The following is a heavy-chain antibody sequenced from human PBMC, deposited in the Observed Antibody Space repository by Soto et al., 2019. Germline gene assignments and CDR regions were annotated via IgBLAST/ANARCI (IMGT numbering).Heavy chain of an antibody. J-gene: IGHJ3*01. Sequence: EEQLVESGGGLVQPGGSLRLSCAASGFTFSSYEMNWVRQAPGMGLEWISYIGGSGGTKYSADSVKGRFTISRDNAQNSLYLQMNSLRAEDTPVYYCARDRGGDVGQFLFPDGFDLWGQGTMVTVSS. CDR3: ARDRGGDVGQFLFPDGFDL. CDR2: IGGSGGTK. V-gene: IGHV3-48*03. CDR1: GFTFSSYE. D-gene: IGHD3-10*01.